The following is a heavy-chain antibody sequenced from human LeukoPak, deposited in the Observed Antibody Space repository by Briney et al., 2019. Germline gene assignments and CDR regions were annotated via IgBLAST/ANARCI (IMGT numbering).Heavy chain of an antibody. J-gene: IGHJ3*02. CDR1: GFTFSSYS. D-gene: IGHD2-15*01. CDR2: ISSSSSTI. V-gene: IGHV3-48*01. Sequence: GGSLRLSCAASGFTFSSYSMNWVRQAPGKGLEWVSYISSSSSTIYYAGSVKGRFTISRDNAKNSLYLQMNSLRAEDTAVYYCARGLHRYCSGGSCYPGDAFDIWGQGTMVTVSS. CDR3: ARGLHRYCSGGSCYPGDAFDI.